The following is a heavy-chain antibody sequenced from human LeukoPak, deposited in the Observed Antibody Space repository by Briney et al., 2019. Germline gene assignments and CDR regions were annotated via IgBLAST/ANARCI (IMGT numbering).Heavy chain of an antibody. V-gene: IGHV1-69*13. J-gene: IGHJ5*02. CDR2: IIPIFGTA. D-gene: IGHD2-2*01. CDR1: GGTFSSYA. Sequence: ASVKVSCKASGGTFSSYAISWVRQAPGQGLEWMGGIIPIFGTANYAQKFRGRVTITADESTSTAYMELSSLRSEDTAVYYCARDREEKYQLPKAVAVFPGFDPWGQGTLVTVSP. CDR3: ARDREEKYQLPKAVAVFPGFDP.